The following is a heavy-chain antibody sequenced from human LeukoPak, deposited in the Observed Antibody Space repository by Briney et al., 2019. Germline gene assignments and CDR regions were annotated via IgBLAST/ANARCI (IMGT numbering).Heavy chain of an antibody. CDR3: ARGGGITMIVVVTAPFDY. Sequence: SETLSLTCAVYGGSFSGYYWSWIRQPPGKGLEWIGEINHSGSTNFNPSLKSRVTISVDTSKNQFSLKLSSVTAADTAVYYCARGGGITMIVVVTAPFDYWGQGTLVTVSS. CDR1: GGSFSGYY. CDR2: INHSGST. J-gene: IGHJ4*02. D-gene: IGHD3-22*01. V-gene: IGHV4-34*01.